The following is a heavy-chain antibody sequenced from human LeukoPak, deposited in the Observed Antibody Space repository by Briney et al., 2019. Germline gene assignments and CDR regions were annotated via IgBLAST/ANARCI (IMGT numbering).Heavy chain of an antibody. CDR2: IYAGNGNV. CDR3: ARDRRGTAAGTGPEFNELAFDY. Sequence: GASVKVSCKASGYTFSSYTMNWVRQAPGQRPEWMGCIYAGNGNVKYSQNFQARVTMTRDTSTSTVYMELSSLRSEDTAVYYCARDRRGTAAGTGPEFNELAFDYWGQGTLVTVSS. D-gene: IGHD6-13*01. J-gene: IGHJ4*02. V-gene: IGHV1-3*01. CDR1: GYTFSSYT.